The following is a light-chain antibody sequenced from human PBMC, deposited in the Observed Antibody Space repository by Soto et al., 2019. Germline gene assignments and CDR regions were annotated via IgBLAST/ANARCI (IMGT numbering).Light chain of an antibody. CDR2: EVN. J-gene: IGLJ1*01. V-gene: IGLV2-8*01. CDR1: SSDVGNYNY. CDR3: VSYEGSPYV. Sequence: SALTQPPSASGSPGQSVTLSCTGTSSDVGNYNYVSWYQQHPGKAPKLIIYEVNKRPSGVTDRCSGSKSGNTASLTVSGLQAEDEADYYCVSYEGSPYVFGTGTKVAVL.